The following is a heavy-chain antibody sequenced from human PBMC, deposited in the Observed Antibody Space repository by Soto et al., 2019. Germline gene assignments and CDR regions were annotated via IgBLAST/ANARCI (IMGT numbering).Heavy chain of an antibody. V-gene: IGHV2-5*01. J-gene: IGHJ4*02. CDR1: GFSLTTFGMG. CDR2: IYWNDDK. D-gene: IGHD5-18*01. CDR3: VNGPDSSPSDY. Sequence: QITLRESGPTLVKPTQTLTLTCTFSGFSLTTFGMGVGWIRQPPGKAPEWLALIYWNDDKRYNPSLNSRLTIAKDTSKNLVVLTMTNVDPVDAATYYCVNGPDSSPSDYWGQGTLVTVSS.